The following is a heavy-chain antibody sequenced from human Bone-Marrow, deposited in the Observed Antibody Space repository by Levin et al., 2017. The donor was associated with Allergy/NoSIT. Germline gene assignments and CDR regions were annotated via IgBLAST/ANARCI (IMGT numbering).Heavy chain of an antibody. CDR3: ARDRWESLPASAWFDP. CDR1: RLAFSNYG. D-gene: IGHD1-26*01. Sequence: GGSLRLSCAASRLAFSNYGMHWVRQAPGKGLEWVAVIWYDGSNKYYADSVKGRFTVSRDNSRNTLYLQMNSLRVEDTAIYFCARDRWESLPASAWFDPWGQGTLVTVSS. CDR2: IWYDGSNK. J-gene: IGHJ5*02. V-gene: IGHV3-33*01.